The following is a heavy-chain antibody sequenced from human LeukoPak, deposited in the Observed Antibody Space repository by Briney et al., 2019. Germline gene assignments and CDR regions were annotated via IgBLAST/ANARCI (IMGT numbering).Heavy chain of an antibody. CDR3: AKDLLYRFGGKGASDI. J-gene: IGHJ3*02. CDR1: GFTFSSYW. D-gene: IGHD3-16*01. V-gene: IGHV3-7*03. CDR2: IKQDGSEE. Sequence: GGSLRLSCADSGFTFSSYWMRWVRQAPGKGLEWVGNIKQDGSEEYYVDSVKGRFTISRDNAKNSLYLQMNSLRAEDMALYYCAKDLLYRFGGKGASDIWGLGTMVTVSS.